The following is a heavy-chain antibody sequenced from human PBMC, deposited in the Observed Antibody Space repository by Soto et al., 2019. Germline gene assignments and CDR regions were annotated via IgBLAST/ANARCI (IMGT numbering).Heavy chain of an antibody. V-gene: IGHV1-8*01. CDR1: GYTFTSYD. Sequence: ASLKVSCKASGYTFTSYDINWVRKATGQGVEWMGWMNPNSGNTGYAQKFQGRVTMTRNTSISTAYMELSSLRSEDTAVYYCARGRSKVYCSGGSCYSNWFDPWGQGTLVTVSS. CDR3: ARGRSKVYCSGGSCYSNWFDP. D-gene: IGHD2-15*01. CDR2: MNPNSGNT. J-gene: IGHJ5*02.